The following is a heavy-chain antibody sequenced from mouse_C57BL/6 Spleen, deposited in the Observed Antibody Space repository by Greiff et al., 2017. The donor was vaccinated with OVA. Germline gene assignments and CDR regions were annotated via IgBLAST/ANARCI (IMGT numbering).Heavy chain of an antibody. CDR1: GFTFSSYG. CDR2: ISSGGSYT. Sequence: EVKLVESGGDLVKPGGSLKLSCAASGFTFSSYGMSWVRQTPDKRLEWVATISSGGSYTYYPDSVKGRFTISRDNAKNTLYLQMSSLKSEDTAMYYCARHSDYDGFDYWGQGTTLTVSS. D-gene: IGHD2-4*01. J-gene: IGHJ2*01. CDR3: ARHSDYDGFDY. V-gene: IGHV5-6*01.